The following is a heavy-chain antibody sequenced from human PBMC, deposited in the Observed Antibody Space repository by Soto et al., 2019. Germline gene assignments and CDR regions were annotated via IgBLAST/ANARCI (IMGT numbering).Heavy chain of an antibody. Sequence: EVHLVESGGDLVKPGGSLRLSCAASGFTFRDAWMSWVRQAPGKGLEWVGRIKRRADGGTTDYAAPVKGRFIISRDDSKNTLYLQMDSLQTEDTAVYFCTTAATTVTTIDHWGQGTLVTVSS. CDR3: TTAATTVTTIDH. J-gene: IGHJ4*02. CDR2: IKRRADGGTT. CDR1: GFTFRDAW. D-gene: IGHD4-17*01. V-gene: IGHV3-15*01.